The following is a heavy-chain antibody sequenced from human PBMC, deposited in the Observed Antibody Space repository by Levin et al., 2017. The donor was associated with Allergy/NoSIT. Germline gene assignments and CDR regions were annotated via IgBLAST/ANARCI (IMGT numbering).Heavy chain of an antibody. CDR3: ARDRGTYYYDSNGYYLDY. Sequence: SCAASGFTFSSYSMNWVRQAPGEGLEWVSYITSSSDTIYYADSVKGRFTISRDNAKNSLYLQMNSLRAEDTAVYYCARDRGTYYYDSNGYYLDYWGRGTLVTVSS. V-gene: IGHV3-48*01. J-gene: IGHJ4*02. D-gene: IGHD3-22*01. CDR1: GFTFSSYS. CDR2: ITSSSDTI.